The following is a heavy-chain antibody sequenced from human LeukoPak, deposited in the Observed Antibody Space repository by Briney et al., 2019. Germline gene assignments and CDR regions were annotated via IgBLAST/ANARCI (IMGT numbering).Heavy chain of an antibody. D-gene: IGHD1-26*01. Sequence: GGSLRLSCAASGFTFSSKYMSWVRQAPGKGLEWVSSVYSDSRTYYADSVKGRFTISRDNSKNTRYLQMNNLRTDDTAVYYCATFRAWGLDYWGQGTLVTVSS. CDR3: ATFRAWGLDY. CDR2: VYSDSRT. J-gene: IGHJ4*02. V-gene: IGHV3-66*01. CDR1: GFTFSSKY.